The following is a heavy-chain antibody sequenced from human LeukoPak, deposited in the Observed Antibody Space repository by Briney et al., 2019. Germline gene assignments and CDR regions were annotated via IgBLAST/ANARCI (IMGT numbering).Heavy chain of an antibody. CDR3: ARVIRRYCSSTSCYKVYYYYYMDV. CDR1: GFTFSSYW. Sequence: GGSVRLSCAASGFTFSSYWMSWVRQAPGKGLEWVANIKQDGSEKYYVDSVKGRFTISRDNAKNSLYLQMNSLRAEDTAVYYCARVIRRYCSSTSCYKVYYYYYMDVWGKGTTVTVSS. V-gene: IGHV3-7*01. D-gene: IGHD2-2*02. J-gene: IGHJ6*03. CDR2: IKQDGSEK.